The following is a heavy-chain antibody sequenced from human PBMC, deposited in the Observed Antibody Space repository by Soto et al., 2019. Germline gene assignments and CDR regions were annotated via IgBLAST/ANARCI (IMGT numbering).Heavy chain of an antibody. CDR3: ARSDSSGQDFDY. Sequence: EVQLVESGGGLVKPGGSLRLSCAASGFTFSSYSMNWVRQAPGKGLEWVSSISSSSSYIYYADSVKGRFTISRDNAKNSLYLQMNSLRAEDTAVYYCARSDSSGQDFDYWGQGTLVTXSS. CDR1: GFTFSSYS. D-gene: IGHD3-22*01. CDR2: ISSSSSYI. J-gene: IGHJ4*02. V-gene: IGHV3-21*01.